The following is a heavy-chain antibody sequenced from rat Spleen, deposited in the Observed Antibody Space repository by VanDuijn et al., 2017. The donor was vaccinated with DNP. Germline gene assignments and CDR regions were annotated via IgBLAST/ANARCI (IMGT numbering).Heavy chain of an antibody. V-gene: IGHV5-22*01. CDR2: SSPSGSRT. J-gene: IGHJ1*01. CDR1: GFTFSNYY. Sequence: EVQLVESGGGLVQPGRSLKLSCAASGFTFSNYYMAWVRQAPKKGLEWVAASSPSGSRTYYADSVKGRFTISRDDAKSGLYLQMNSLKSEDTATYYCARGSTSIYWYFDFWGPGTRVTVSS. D-gene: IGHD3-1*01. CDR3: ARGSTSIYWYFDF.